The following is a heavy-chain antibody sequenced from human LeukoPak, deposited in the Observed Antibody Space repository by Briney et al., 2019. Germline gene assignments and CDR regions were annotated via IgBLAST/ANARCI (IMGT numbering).Heavy chain of an antibody. D-gene: IGHD3-10*01. Sequence: PGRSLRLSCSASGFTFSSYAMPWVRQAPGKGLEWVAVISYDGSNKYYADSVKGRFTISRDNSKNKLYLQMNSLRAEDTAVYYCARDMYGSGAAKYYSSGMDVWGQGNTVTVSS. V-gene: IGHV3-30*04. CDR3: ARDMYGSGAAKYYSSGMDV. CDR2: ISYDGSNK. J-gene: IGHJ6*02. CDR1: GFTFSSYA.